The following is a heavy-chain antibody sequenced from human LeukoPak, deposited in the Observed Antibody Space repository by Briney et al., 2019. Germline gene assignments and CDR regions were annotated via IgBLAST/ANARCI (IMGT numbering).Heavy chain of an antibody. CDR2: IKHDGSEK. Sequence: GGSLRLSCVGSGFTLRDNWMTWVRVAPGWGLEWVANIKHDGSEKNYVDSVKGRFTISRDNAKNSVYLQMDRLRAEDTAVYYCARAIYLNSWGQGTLVTVSS. D-gene: IGHD3-9*01. CDR1: GFTLRDNW. J-gene: IGHJ4*02. CDR3: ARAIYLNS. V-gene: IGHV3-7*01.